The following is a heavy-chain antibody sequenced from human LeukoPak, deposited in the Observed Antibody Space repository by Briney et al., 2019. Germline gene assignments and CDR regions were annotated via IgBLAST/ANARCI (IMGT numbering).Heavy chain of an antibody. CDR3: ARRSGIAVAGAFDY. J-gene: IGHJ4*02. D-gene: IGHD6-19*01. CDR1: GFTFSSYG. Sequence: HSGGSLRLSCAESGFTFSSYGMRWVRQAPGKGLEWVSGISGSGDSTYYADSVKGRFTISRDNSKNTLYLQMNSLRAEDTAVYYCARRSGIAVAGAFDYWGQGTLVTVSS. CDR2: ISGSGDST. V-gene: IGHV3-23*01.